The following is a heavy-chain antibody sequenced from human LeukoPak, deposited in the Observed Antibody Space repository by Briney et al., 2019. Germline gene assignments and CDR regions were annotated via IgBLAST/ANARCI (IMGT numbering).Heavy chain of an antibody. CDR3: ARRATIFGVVIIRVFDY. CDR2: INHSGST. D-gene: IGHD3-3*01. J-gene: IGHJ4*02. CDR1: GGSFSGYY. Sequence: PSETLSLTCAVYGGSFSGYYWSWIRQPPGKGLEWIGEINHSGSTNYNPFLKSRVTISVDTSKNQFSLKLSSVTAADTAVYYCARRATIFGVVIIRVFDYWGQGTLVTVSS. V-gene: IGHV4-34*01.